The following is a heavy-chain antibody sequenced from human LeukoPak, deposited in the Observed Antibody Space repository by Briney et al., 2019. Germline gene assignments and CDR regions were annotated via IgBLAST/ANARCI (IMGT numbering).Heavy chain of an antibody. V-gene: IGHV4-39*01. J-gene: IGHJ3*02. CDR2: IYYSGST. CDR1: GGSISSSSYY. Sequence: SETLSLTCTVSGGSISSSSYYWGWIRQPPGTGLEWIGSIYYSGSTYYNPSLKSRVTISVGTSKNQFSLKLSSVTAADTAVYYCARRRPGIAVAGSHDAFDIWGQGTMVTVSS. CDR3: ARRRPGIAVAGSHDAFDI. D-gene: IGHD6-19*01.